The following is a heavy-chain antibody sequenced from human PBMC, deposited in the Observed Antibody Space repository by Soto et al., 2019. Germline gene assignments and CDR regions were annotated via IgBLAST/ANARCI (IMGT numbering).Heavy chain of an antibody. Sequence: EVQLLESGGGLVQPGGSLRLSCAASGFTFSSYAMSWVRQAPGKGLEWVSAVSGSGGSTYYADSMKGRFTISRDNSKNTLYLQMNSTRAEDTAVYYCAKGRGYCTSTSCYVGSDYGGQGTLVTVSS. CDR3: AKGRGYCTSTSCYVGSDY. CDR1: GFTFSSYA. V-gene: IGHV3-23*01. CDR2: VSGSGGST. J-gene: IGHJ4*02. D-gene: IGHD2-2*01.